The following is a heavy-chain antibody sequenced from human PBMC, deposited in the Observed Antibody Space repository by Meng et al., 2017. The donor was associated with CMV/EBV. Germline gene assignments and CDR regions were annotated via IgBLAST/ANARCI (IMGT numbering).Heavy chain of an antibody. D-gene: IGHD3-22*01. J-gene: IGHJ4*02. V-gene: IGHV3-30*19. CDR3: ARPYYDSSGYYSFAVNYFDY. CDR2: ISYDGSNK. CDR1: FSNAW. Sequence: FSNAWMSWVRQAPGKGLEWVAVISYDGSNKYYADSVKGRFTISRDNSKNTLYLQMNSLRAEDTAVYYCARPYYDSSGYYSFAVNYFDYWGQGTLVTVSS.